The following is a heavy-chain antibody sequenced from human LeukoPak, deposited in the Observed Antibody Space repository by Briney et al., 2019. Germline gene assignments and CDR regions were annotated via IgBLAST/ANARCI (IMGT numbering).Heavy chain of an antibody. CDR2: ISGSGSST. Sequence: GGSLRLSCAGSGFTFCSYAMSWVRQAPGKGLEWVSGISGSGSSTHYADSVKGRFTISRDNSKSTLYLQMSSLRDEDTAVYYCANYRSWGQGTLVTVSS. D-gene: IGHD1-14*01. J-gene: IGHJ4*02. V-gene: IGHV3-23*01. CDR1: GFTFCSYA. CDR3: ANYRS.